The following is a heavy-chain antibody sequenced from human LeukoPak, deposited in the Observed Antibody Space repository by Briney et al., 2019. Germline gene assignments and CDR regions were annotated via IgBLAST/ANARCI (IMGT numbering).Heavy chain of an antibody. CDR1: GFTFSSHW. Sequence: PGGSLRLSCAASGFTFSSHWTIWARQAPGKGLEWVANIKQDGSETYYVDSVAGRFTISRDNAKNSLYLQMNSLRAEDTAVYYCARDTAVTGTPAEYFQHWGQGTLVTVSS. CDR3: ARDTAVTGTPAEYFQH. V-gene: IGHV3-7*04. CDR2: IKQDGSET. D-gene: IGHD6-19*01. J-gene: IGHJ1*01.